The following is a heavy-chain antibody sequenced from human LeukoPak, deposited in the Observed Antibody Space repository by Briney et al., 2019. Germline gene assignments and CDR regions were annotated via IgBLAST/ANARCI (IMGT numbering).Heavy chain of an antibody. Sequence: SETPSLTCSVSAGSISSSSYYCGWIRQPPGRGLEGIGRIYYSGSTYYNPSLKSRVTISVDTSKNQFSLKLSSVTAADTAVYYCAGVGGIVVVPAAWFDYWGQGTLVTVSS. J-gene: IGHJ4*02. V-gene: IGHV4-39*07. D-gene: IGHD2-2*01. CDR2: IYYSGST. CDR3: AGVGGIVVVPAAWFDY. CDR1: AGSISSSSYY.